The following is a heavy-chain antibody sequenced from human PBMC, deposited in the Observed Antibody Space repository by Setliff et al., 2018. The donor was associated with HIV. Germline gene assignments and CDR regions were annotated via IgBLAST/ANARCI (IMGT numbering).Heavy chain of an antibody. J-gene: IGHJ6*03. Sequence: GGSLRLSCAASGFTFNIYYLSWVRQAPGKGLEWVGKINQDESEQFYVDSVRGRFTISRNNAKNSLYLQMNSLRAEDTAVYFCARVKASWYMDVWGKGTTVTVSS. CDR1: GFTFNIYY. V-gene: IGHV3-7*03. CDR2: INQDESEQ. CDR3: ARVKASWYMDV.